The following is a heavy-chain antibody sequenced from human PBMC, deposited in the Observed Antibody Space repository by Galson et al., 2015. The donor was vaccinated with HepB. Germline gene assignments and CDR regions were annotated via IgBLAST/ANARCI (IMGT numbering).Heavy chain of an antibody. Sequence: SLRLSCAASGFTFSTYSLNWVRQAPVKGLEWVTSISSSGSYIYYADSVKGRFTISRDNAKNSLYLQMNSLRAEDTAVYYCARGGHYGDNYEFDNWGRGTLVTVSS. J-gene: IGHJ4*02. V-gene: IGHV3-21*01. CDR1: GFTFSTYS. D-gene: IGHD4-17*01. CDR2: ISSSGSYI. CDR3: ARGGHYGDNYEFDN.